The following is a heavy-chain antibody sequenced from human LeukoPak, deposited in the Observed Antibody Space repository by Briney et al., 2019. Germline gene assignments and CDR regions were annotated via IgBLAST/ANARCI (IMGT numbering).Heavy chain of an antibody. CDR2: IYYSGGT. CDR1: GGSISSGGYY. CDR3: ARVVGDGYSEY. J-gene: IGHJ4*02. V-gene: IGHV4-61*08. D-gene: IGHD5-24*01. Sequence: SETLSLTCTVSGGSISSGGYYWSWIRQPPGKGLEWIGYIYYSGGTKYNPSLKSRVTISIDTSKNQFSLKLTSVTAADTAVYYCARVVGDGYSEYWGQGTLVTVSS.